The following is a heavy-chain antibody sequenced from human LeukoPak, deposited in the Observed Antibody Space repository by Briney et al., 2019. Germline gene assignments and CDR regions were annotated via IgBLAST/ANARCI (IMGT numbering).Heavy chain of an antibody. CDR1: GYTFTSYA. Sequence: ASVKVSCKASGYTFTSYAMNWVRQAPGQGLEWMGWINTNTGNPTYAQGFTGGFVFSLDTSVSTAYLQISSLKAEETAVYYCAREVYYDSSGYDPSGVDPWGQGTLVTVSS. V-gene: IGHV7-4-1*02. D-gene: IGHD3-22*01. CDR3: AREVYYDSSGYDPSGVDP. J-gene: IGHJ5*02. CDR2: INTNTGNP.